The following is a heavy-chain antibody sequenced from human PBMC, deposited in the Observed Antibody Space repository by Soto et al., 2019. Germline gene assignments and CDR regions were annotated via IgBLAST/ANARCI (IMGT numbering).Heavy chain of an antibody. V-gene: IGHV3-15*01. J-gene: IGHJ6*02. CDR1: GLTVSNAW. CDR3: TTADYDFWSRGVA. CDR2: IKSKTDGGTT. Sequence: EVQLVESGGGLVKPGGSLRLSCAASGLTVSNAWMTWVRQAPGKGLEWVGRIKSKTDGGTTDYAAPVKGRFTISRDDSKNTLYLQMNSLKTEDTAVYYCTTADYDFWSRGVAWGQGTTVTVSS. D-gene: IGHD3-3*01.